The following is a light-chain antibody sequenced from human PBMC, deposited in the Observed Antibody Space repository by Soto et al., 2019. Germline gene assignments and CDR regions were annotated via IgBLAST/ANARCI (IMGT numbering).Light chain of an antibody. V-gene: IGKV3-15*01. CDR3: QQYQTWPPFT. Sequence: EIVMTQSPATLSVPPGERATLSCRASQSVSSNLAWYQQKPGQAPRLLIFGAYTRANGIPARFSGGGSGTEFTLTISSLQSEDCAVYFCQQYQTWPPFTVGPGTKVDIK. CDR2: GAY. J-gene: IGKJ3*01. CDR1: QSVSSN.